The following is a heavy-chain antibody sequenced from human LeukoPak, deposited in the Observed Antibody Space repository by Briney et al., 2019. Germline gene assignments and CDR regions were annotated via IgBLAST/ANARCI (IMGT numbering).Heavy chain of an antibody. J-gene: IGHJ4*02. V-gene: IGHV4-34*01. CDR1: GGSFSGYY. CDR3: ASANRRPIVATIRLGY. Sequence: KPSETLSLTCAVYGGSFSGYYWSWIRQPPGKGLEWIGEINHSGSTNYNPSLKSRVTISVDTSKNQFSLKLSSVTAADTVVYYCASANRRPIVATIRLGYWGQGTLVTVSS. CDR2: INHSGST. D-gene: IGHD5-12*01.